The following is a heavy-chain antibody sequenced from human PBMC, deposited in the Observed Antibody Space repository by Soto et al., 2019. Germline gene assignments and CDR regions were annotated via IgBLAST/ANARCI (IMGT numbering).Heavy chain of an antibody. CDR2: IFYSGST. CDR3: ARWLGYGPHFDY. D-gene: IGHD5-12*01. V-gene: IGHV4-30-4*01. J-gene: IGHJ4*02. CDR1: GGSISSGDYY. Sequence: QVQLQESGPGLVKPSQTLSLTCTVSGGSISSGDYYWSWIRQPPGKGLEWIGYIFYSGSTYYNPSLQGRVTISVDTSKNQFSLKLGSVTAADTAVYYCARWLGYGPHFDYWGQGTLVTVSS.